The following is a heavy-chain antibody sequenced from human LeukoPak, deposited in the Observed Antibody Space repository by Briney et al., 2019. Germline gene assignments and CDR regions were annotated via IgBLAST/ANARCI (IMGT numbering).Heavy chain of an antibody. D-gene: IGHD5-24*01. J-gene: IGHJ2*01. Sequence: GSLRLSCAASGFTVSSNYMSWVRQAPGKGLEWVSVIYRSGTIYFADSVKGRFTISRDNSKNTLFLQMNSLRAEDTAVYYCARLSGDGYNYNWYFDLWGRGTLVTVSS. V-gene: IGHV3-66*04. CDR3: ARLSGDGYNYNWYFDL. CDR2: IYRSGTI. CDR1: GFTVSSNY.